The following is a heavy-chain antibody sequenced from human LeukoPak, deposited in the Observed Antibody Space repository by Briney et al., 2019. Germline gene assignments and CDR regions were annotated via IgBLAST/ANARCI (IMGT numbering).Heavy chain of an antibody. CDR1: GGSFSGYY. V-gene: IGHV4-34*01. J-gene: IGHJ6*02. CDR2: INHSGST. Sequence: SETLSLTCAVYGGSFSGYYWSWIRQPPGKGLEWIGEINHSGSTYYNPSLKSRVTISVDTSKNQFSLKLSSVTAADTAVYYCARDCSSTSCSGIGMDVWGQGTTVTVSS. CDR3: ARDCSSTSCSGIGMDV. D-gene: IGHD2-2*01.